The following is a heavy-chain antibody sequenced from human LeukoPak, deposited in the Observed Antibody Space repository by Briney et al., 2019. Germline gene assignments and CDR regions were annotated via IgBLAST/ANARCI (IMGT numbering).Heavy chain of an antibody. J-gene: IGHJ6*03. D-gene: IGHD3-22*01. V-gene: IGHV4-59*01. Sequence: SETLSLTCTVSGGSISSYYWSWIRQPPGKGLEWIGYTYYSGSTNYNPSLKSRVTISVDTSKKQFSLKLNSVTAADTAVYYCARAPITMIVVVDPPYYMDVWGKGTTVTVS. CDR2: TYYSGST. CDR3: ARAPITMIVVVDPPYYMDV. CDR1: GGSISSYY.